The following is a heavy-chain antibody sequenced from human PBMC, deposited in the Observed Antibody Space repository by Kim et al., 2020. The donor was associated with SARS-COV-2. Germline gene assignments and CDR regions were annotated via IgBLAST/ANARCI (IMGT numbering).Heavy chain of an antibody. D-gene: IGHD3-10*01. J-gene: IGHJ6*01. CDR2: INHSGST. Sequence: SETLSLTCAVYGGSFSGYYWSWIRQPPGKGLEWVGEINHSGSTNYNPSLKSRVTISVDTSKNQFSLTLSPVTAAATAVYYCARAITMVRGVSEISYYYY. CDR3: ARAITMVRGVSEISYYYY. CDR1: GGSFSGYY. V-gene: IGHV4-34*01.